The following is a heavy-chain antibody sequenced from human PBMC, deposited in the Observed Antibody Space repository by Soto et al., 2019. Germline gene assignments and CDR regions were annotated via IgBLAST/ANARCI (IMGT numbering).Heavy chain of an antibody. CDR3: APSHRESRGY. J-gene: IGHJ4*02. V-gene: IGHV2-5*02. CDR1: GFSLSTSGVG. Sequence: QITLKESGPTLVKPTQTLTLTCTFSGFSLSTSGVGVGWIRQPPGKALEWLALIYWDDDKRYSPSLKSRLTNTKDTSKNHVVLTMTNLDPVHTDPYYCAPSHRESRGYSGPGTLVPVSS. CDR2: IYWDDDK.